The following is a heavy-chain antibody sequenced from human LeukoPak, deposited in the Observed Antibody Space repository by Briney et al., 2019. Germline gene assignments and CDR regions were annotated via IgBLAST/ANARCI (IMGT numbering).Heavy chain of an antibody. CDR2: IWYDGSDK. Sequence: GGSLRLSCAASGFTFSSYGMHWVRQAPGKGLEWVAVIWYDGSDKYYADSVKGRFTISRDNSKNTLYLQMNSLRAEDTAVYYCAKDGLVLTQYYFDYWGQGTLVTVSS. V-gene: IGHV3-33*06. CDR3: AKDGLVLTQYYFDY. J-gene: IGHJ4*02. CDR1: GFTFSSYG. D-gene: IGHD5/OR15-5a*01.